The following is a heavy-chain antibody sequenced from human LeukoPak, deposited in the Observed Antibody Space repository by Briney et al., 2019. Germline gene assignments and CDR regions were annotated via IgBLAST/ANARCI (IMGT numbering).Heavy chain of an antibody. CDR3: ARDQRVGYCSSTSCYTTFYGMDV. J-gene: IGHJ6*02. Sequence: GGSLRLSCAASGSTFSSYDMHWVRQATGKGLEWVSAIGTAGDTYYPGSVKGRFTISRENAKNSLYLQMNSLRAGDTAVYYCARDQRVGYCSSTSCYTTFYGMDVWGQGTTVTVSS. CDR1: GSTFSSYD. D-gene: IGHD2-2*02. V-gene: IGHV3-13*01. CDR2: IGTAGDT.